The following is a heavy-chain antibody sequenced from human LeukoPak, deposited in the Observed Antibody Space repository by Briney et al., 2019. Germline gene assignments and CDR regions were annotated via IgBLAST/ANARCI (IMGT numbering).Heavy chain of an antibody. V-gene: IGHV3-7*01. Sequence: GSLRLSCSASAFPFKNYLMTWVRPAPGKGLEWVANMNKDGSEIYHVDSVKGRFTISRDNAKNSLYLQMNSLRVDDTAVYYCTRGEGDDFWGQGTLVTVSS. J-gene: IGHJ4*02. CDR3: TRGEGDDF. CDR2: MNKDGSEI. D-gene: IGHD3-10*01. CDR1: AFPFKNYL.